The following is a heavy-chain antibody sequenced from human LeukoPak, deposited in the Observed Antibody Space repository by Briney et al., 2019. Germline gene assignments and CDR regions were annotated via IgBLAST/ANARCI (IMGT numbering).Heavy chain of an antibody. CDR2: ISSSTNTI. V-gene: IGHV3-48*02. D-gene: IGHD4-23*01. J-gene: IGHJ3*02. Sequence: PGGSLRLSCAASGFNLSSYSMNWVRQAPGKGLEWVSYISSSTNTIYYADSVKGRFTISRDNAKNSLFLQMNSLRDEDTAVYYCARGGYGANDDAFDIWGQGTMVTVSS. CDR1: GFNLSSYS. CDR3: ARGGYGANDDAFDI.